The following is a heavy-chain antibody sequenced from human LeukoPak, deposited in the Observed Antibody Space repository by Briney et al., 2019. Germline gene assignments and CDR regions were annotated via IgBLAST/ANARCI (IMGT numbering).Heavy chain of an antibody. D-gene: IGHD6-13*01. CDR3: ARVSSSWTENWFDP. J-gene: IGHJ5*02. Sequence: GGSLRLSCAASGFTFSSYSMNWVRQAPGKGLEWVSSISSSSSYIYYADSVKGRFTTSRDNAKNSLYLQMNSLRAEDAAVYYCARVSSSWTENWFDPWGQGTLVTVSS. CDR1: GFTFSSYS. CDR2: ISSSSSYI. V-gene: IGHV3-21*01.